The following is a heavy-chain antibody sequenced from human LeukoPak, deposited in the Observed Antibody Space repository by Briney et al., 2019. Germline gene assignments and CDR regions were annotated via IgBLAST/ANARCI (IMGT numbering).Heavy chain of an antibody. J-gene: IGHJ4*02. D-gene: IGHD3-9*01. CDR2: INHSGST. V-gene: IGHV4-34*01. CDR1: GGSFSGYY. CDR3: ARGTKYYDILTGYYSPYYFDY. Sequence: PSETLSLTCAVYGGSFSGYYWSWIRQPSGKGLEWIGEINHSGSTNYNPSLKSRVTISVDTSKNQFSLKLSSVTAADTAVYYCARGTKYYDILTGYYSPYYFDYWGQGTLVTVSS.